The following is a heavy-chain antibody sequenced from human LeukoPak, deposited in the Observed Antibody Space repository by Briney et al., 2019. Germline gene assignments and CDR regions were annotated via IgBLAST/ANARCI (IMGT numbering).Heavy chain of an antibody. CDR2: IRGKAYGGTT. D-gene: IGHD1-26*01. CDR1: GFTFGDYA. CDR3: TIVGAT. V-gene: IGHV3-49*03. J-gene: IGHJ5*02. Sequence: GGSLRLSCTSSGFTFGDYAMTSFRQAPGKGLEWVGFIRGKAYGGTTEYAASVKGRFTISRDDSKSIAYLQMNSLKTEDTAVYYCTIVGATWGQGTLVTVSS.